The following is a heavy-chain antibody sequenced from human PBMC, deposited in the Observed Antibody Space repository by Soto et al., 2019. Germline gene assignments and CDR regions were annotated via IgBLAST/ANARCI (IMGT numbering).Heavy chain of an antibody. V-gene: IGHV1-46*01. J-gene: IGHJ6*02. CDR1: GYTFTSYY. CDR2: INPSGGST. CDR3: AREARWWSAPNPNYYYYGMDV. D-gene: IGHD2-15*01. Sequence: QVQLVQSGAEVKKPGASVKVSCKASGYTFTSYYMHWVRQAPGQGLEWMGIINPSGGSTSYAQKFQGRVTMTRDTSTSTVYMELSSLRSEDTAVYYCAREARWWSAPNPNYYYYGMDVWGQGTTVTVSS.